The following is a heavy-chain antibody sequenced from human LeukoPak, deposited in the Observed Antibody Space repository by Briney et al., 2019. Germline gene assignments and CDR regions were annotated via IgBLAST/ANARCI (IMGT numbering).Heavy chain of an antibody. J-gene: IGHJ4*02. CDR1: GFTFSSYS. V-gene: IGHV3-21*01. Sequence: GGSLRLSCAASGFTFSSYSMIWVRQAPGKGLEWVSSISSSSSYIYYADSVKGRFTISRDNAKNSLYLQMNSLRAEDTAVYYCARMAGTYYDFWSGYLDYWGQGTLVTVSS. CDR3: ARMAGTYYDFWSGYLDY. CDR2: ISSSSSYI. D-gene: IGHD3-3*01.